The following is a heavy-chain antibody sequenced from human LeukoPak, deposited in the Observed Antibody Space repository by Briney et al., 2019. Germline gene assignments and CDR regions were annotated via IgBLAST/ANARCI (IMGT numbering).Heavy chain of an antibody. V-gene: IGHV1-2*02. CDR1: GYTFTGYY. J-gene: IGHJ4*02. CDR3: ARVTYSGSYSFDY. CDR2: INPNSGGT. Sequence: ASVKVSCKASGYTFTGYYMHWVRQAPGQGLEWMGWINPNSGGTNYAQKFQGRVTMTRDTSISTAYMELSRLRSDDTAVYYCARVTYSGSYSFDYWGQGTLVTASS. D-gene: IGHD1-26*01.